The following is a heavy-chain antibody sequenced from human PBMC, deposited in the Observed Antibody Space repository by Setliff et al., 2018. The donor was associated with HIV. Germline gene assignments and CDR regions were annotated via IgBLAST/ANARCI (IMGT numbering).Heavy chain of an antibody. CDR2: ISSDSRYL. D-gene: IGHD3-16*01. CDR1: GFNFKNYN. CDR3: ARDPASTAYYARFDY. Sequence: KPGGSLRLSCVGSGFNFKNYNMNWVRQAPGKGLEWISSISSDSRYLYYADSVKGRFTISRNNAKDTVYLQISALRGKDTAVYYCARDPASTAYYARFDYWGQGTPVTVSS. V-gene: IGHV3-21*01. J-gene: IGHJ4*02.